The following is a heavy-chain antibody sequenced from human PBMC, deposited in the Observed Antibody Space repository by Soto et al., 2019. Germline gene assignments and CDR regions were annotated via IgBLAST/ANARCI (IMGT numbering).Heavy chain of an antibody. V-gene: IGHV4-39*01. D-gene: IGHD6-19*01. CDR3: ARLSSGWAGGDY. CDR1: GGSISSSSYY. Sequence: SETLSLTCTVSGGSISSSSYYWGWIRQPPGKGLEWIGSIYYSGSTYYNPSLKSRVTISVDTSKNQFSLKLSSVTAADTAVYYCARLSSGWAGGDYWGQGTLVTVSS. CDR2: IYYSGST. J-gene: IGHJ4*02.